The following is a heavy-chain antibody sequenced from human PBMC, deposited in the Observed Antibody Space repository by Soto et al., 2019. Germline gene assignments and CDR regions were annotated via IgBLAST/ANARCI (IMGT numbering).Heavy chain of an antibody. CDR2: ISSSSSYI. D-gene: IGHD6-13*01. CDR1: GFIFSRSA. Sequence: PGGSLRLSCAASGFIFSRSAMNWVRQAPGKGLEWVSSISSSSSYIYYADSVEGRFTISRDNAKNSLYLQMNSLRAEDTAVYYCASAYSSSWSFDYWGQGTLVTVSS. CDR3: ASAYSSSWSFDY. V-gene: IGHV3-21*01. J-gene: IGHJ4*02.